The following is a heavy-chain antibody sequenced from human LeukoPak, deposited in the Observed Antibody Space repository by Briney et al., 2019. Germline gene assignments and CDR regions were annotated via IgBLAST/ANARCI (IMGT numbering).Heavy chain of an antibody. CDR3: ARSGWNDVGNWFDP. D-gene: IGHD1-1*01. J-gene: IGHJ5*02. Sequence: GASVKVSCKASGYTFHSYGISWVRQAPGQGLECMGWISAYNGNTNYAQKLQGRVTMTTDTSTSTAYMELRSLRSDDTAVYYCARSGWNDVGNWFDPWGQGTLVTVSS. CDR1: GYTFHSYG. V-gene: IGHV1-18*01. CDR2: ISAYNGNT.